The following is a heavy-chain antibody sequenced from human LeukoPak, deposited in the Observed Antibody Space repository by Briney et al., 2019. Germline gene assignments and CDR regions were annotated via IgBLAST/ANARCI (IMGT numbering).Heavy chain of an antibody. J-gene: IGHJ4*02. CDR2: IYYSGST. Sequence: SETLSPTCTVSGGSISSSSYYWGWIRQPPGKGLEWIGSIYYSGSTYYNPSLKSRVTISVDTSKNQFSLKLSSVTAADTAVYYCARLVGIAAADDWGQGTLVTVSS. CDR3: ARLVGIAAADD. D-gene: IGHD6-13*01. CDR1: GGSISSSSYY. V-gene: IGHV4-39*01.